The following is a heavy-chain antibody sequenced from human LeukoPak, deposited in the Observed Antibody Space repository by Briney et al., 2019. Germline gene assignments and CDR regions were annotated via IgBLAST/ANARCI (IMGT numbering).Heavy chain of an antibody. V-gene: IGHV4-34*01. CDR2: IYHSGST. CDR3: ASLAVAIELDY. Sequence: PSETLSLTCAVYGGSFSGYYWSWVRQPPRKGLGCIGEIYHSGSTNYNPSLKSRVTISVDKSKNQFSLKLSSVTAADTAVYYCASLAVAIELDYWGQGTLVTVSS. CDR1: GGSFSGYY. D-gene: IGHD6-19*01. J-gene: IGHJ4*02.